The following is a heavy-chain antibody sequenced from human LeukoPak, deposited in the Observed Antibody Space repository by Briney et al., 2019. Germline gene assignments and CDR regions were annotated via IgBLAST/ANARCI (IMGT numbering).Heavy chain of an antibody. CDR3: TVQVIPSDKWFDP. CDR2: IRSKPYGGTA. Sequence: TGGSLRLSCTASGLLFGDYAMTWVRQAPGKGLEWVGFIRSKPYGGTAEYAASVKGRFTISRDDLKTIAYLDMNGLKTEDTAVYHCTVQVIPSDKWFDPWGQGTPVTVSS. V-gene: IGHV3-49*04. D-gene: IGHD2-21*01. CDR1: GLLFGDYA. J-gene: IGHJ5*02.